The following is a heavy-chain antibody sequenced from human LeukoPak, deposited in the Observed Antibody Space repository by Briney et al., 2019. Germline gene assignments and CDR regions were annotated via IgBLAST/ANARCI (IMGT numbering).Heavy chain of an antibody. D-gene: IGHD6-13*01. V-gene: IGHV1-18*01. CDR3: ARVKVAAEFPHNWFDP. Sequence: ASVKVSCKASGYTFTSYGISWVRQAPGQGLEWMGWISAYNGITNYAQKLQGRVTMTTDTSTSTAYMELRSLRSDDTAVYYCARVKVAAEFPHNWFDPWGQGTLVTVSS. CDR1: GYTFTSYG. CDR2: ISAYNGIT. J-gene: IGHJ5*02.